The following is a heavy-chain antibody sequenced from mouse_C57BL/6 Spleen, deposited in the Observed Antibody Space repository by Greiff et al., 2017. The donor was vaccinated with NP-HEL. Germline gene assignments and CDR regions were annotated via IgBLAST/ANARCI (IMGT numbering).Heavy chain of an antibody. J-gene: IGHJ2*01. CDR3: TRSYDPLDY. CDR2: IDPENGDT. D-gene: IGHD2-3*01. V-gene: IGHV14-4*01. Sequence: QLQQSGAELVRPGASVKLSCTASGFNIKDDYMHWVKQRPEQGLEWIGWIDPENGDTEYASKFQGKATITADTSSNTAYLQLSSLTSEDTAVYYCTRSYDPLDYWGQGTTLTVSS. CDR1: GFNIKDDY.